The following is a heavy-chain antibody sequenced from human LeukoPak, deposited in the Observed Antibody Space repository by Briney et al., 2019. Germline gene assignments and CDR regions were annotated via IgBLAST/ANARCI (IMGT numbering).Heavy chain of an antibody. V-gene: IGHV1-69*05. D-gene: IGHD2-2*02. J-gene: IGHJ2*01. CDR1: GGTFSSYA. Sequence: GASVKVSCKASGGTFSSYAISWVRQAPGQGLEWMGGIIPIFGTANYAQKFQGRVTITTDESTSTAYMELSSQRSEDTAVYYCARVKGHCSSTSCYTHLGYFDLWGRGTLVTVSS. CDR3: ARVKGHCSSTSCYTHLGYFDL. CDR2: IIPIFGTA.